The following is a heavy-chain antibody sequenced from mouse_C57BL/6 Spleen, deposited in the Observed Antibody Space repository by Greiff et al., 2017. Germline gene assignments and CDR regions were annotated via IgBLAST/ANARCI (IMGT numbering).Heavy chain of an antibody. CDR2: ISSGSSTI. J-gene: IGHJ4*01. V-gene: IGHV5-17*01. D-gene: IGHD2-3*01. CDR1: GFTFSDYG. Sequence: EVQLVESGGGLVKPGGSLKLSCAASGFTFSDYGMHWVRQAPEKGLEWVAYISSGSSTIYYADTVKGRFPIARDNAKNTLFLQMTSLRSEDTAMYYCARRIYDGPYAMDYWGQGTSVTVSS. CDR3: ARRIYDGPYAMDY.